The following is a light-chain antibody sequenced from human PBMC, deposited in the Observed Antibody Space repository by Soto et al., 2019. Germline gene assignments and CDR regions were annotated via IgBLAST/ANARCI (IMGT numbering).Light chain of an antibody. J-gene: IGKJ4*01. CDR3: LQAYNYPLT. CDR1: QTISSW. Sequence: DIQMTQSPSTLSGSVGDRVTIPCRASQTISSWLACYQQKPGKAPKLLIYKASTLKSGVPSRFSGSGSGTDFTLTISSLQPEDFATYYCLQAYNYPLTFGGGTKVDIK. V-gene: IGKV1-5*03. CDR2: KAS.